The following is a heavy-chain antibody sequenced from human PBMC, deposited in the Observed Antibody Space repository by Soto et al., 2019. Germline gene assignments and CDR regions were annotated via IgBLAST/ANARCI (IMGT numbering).Heavy chain of an antibody. CDR2: IYYSGST. CDR3: AREGLYGGDYYYYGMDV. D-gene: IGHD4-17*01. Sequence: SETLSLTCTVSGGSISSYYWSWIRQPPGKGLEWIGYIYYSGSTNYNPSLKSRVTISVDTSKNQFSLKLSSVTAADTAVYYCAREGLYGGDYYYYGMDVWGQGTTVTVSS. V-gene: IGHV4-59*12. CDR1: GGSISSYY. J-gene: IGHJ6*02.